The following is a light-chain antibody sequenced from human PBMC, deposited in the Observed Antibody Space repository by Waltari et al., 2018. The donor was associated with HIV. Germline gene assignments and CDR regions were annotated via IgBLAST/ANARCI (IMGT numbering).Light chain of an antibody. Sequence: QSVLTQPPSVSGAPGQRVTISCTGSRYNIGAGYDVHWYQGLPGKAPHRLIYHTVPRPSGVLDRFSGSKSGTSASLAITGLQAEDEADYYCQSDDLNMRGWVFGGGTMLTVL. J-gene: IGLJ3*02. CDR2: HTV. CDR1: RYNIGAGYD. CDR3: QSDDLNMRGWV. V-gene: IGLV1-40*01.